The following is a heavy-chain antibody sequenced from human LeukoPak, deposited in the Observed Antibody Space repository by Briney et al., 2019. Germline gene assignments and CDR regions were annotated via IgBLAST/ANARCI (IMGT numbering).Heavy chain of an antibody. D-gene: IGHD6-13*01. CDR3: ARAPRTAANFDY. CDR2: ISGSGDST. J-gene: IGHJ4*02. Sequence: PGGSLRLSCAASGFTFSSSAMSWVRQAPGKGLEWVSGISGSGDSTYYADSVKGRFTISRDNSKNTLYLQMNSLRAEDTAVYYCARAPRTAANFDYWGQGTLVTVSP. V-gene: IGHV3-23*01. CDR1: GFTFSSSA.